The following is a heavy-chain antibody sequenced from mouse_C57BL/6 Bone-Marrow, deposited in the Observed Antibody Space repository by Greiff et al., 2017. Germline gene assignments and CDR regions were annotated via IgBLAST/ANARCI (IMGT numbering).Heavy chain of an antibody. V-gene: IGHV1-26*01. D-gene: IGHD1-1*02. CDR2: INPNNGGT. CDR1: RYTFTDYY. Sequence: EVQLQQSGPELVKPGASVKISCKASRYTFTDYYMNWVKQSHGKSLEWIGDINPNNGGTSYNQKFKGKATLTVDKSSSTAYMELRSLTSEDSAVYYCARDGLWYWYFDVWGTGTTVTVSS. J-gene: IGHJ1*03. CDR3: ARDGLWYWYFDV.